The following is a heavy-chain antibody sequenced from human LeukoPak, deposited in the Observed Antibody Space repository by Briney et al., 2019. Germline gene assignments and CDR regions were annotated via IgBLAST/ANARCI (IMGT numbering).Heavy chain of an antibody. CDR3: AGGRRRNYHGSGSYAFDI. Sequence: GASVKVSCKAFGYTFTSYGINWVRQAPGQGLEWMGWFNAYNGHTNYAQKLQGRVTMTTDTSTSTAYMELRSLRSDDTAVYYCAGGRRRNYHGSGSYAFDIWGQGTMVTISS. CDR1: GYTFTSYG. V-gene: IGHV1-18*01. CDR2: FNAYNGHT. D-gene: IGHD3-10*01. J-gene: IGHJ3*02.